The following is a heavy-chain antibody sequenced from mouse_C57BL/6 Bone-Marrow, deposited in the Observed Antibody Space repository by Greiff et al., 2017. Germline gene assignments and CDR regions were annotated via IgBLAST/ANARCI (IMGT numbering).Heavy chain of an antibody. CDR3: AGGPIYYGNSWFAY. V-gene: IGHV1-80*01. CDR1: GYAFSSYW. D-gene: IGHD2-1*01. J-gene: IGHJ3*01. Sequence: VQLQPSWAELVKPGASVKISCKASGYAFSSYWMNWVKQRPGKGLEWIGQIYPGDGVTNYNGKFKGKAPLTADKSSSTAYMQLRSLPSEDSAVYFCAGGPIYYGNSWFAYWGQGTLVTVSA. CDR2: IYPGDGVT.